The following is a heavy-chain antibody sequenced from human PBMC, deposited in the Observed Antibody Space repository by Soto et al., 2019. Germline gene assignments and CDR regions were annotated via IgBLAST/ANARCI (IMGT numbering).Heavy chain of an antibody. CDR2: INPNSGGT. J-gene: IGHJ4*02. D-gene: IGHD3-10*01. Sequence: ASVKVTCNTSGYTFTGYYMHWVRQAPGQGLEWMGWINPNSGGTNYAQKLQGRVTMTTDTSTSTAYMELRSLRSDDTAVYYCARVTMVRGVIIGAPFDYWGQGTLVTVSS. CDR3: ARVTMVRGVIIGAPFDY. V-gene: IGHV1-2*02. CDR1: GYTFTGYY.